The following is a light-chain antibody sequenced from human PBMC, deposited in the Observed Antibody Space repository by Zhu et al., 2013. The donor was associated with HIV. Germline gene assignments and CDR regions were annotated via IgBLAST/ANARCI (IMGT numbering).Light chain of an antibody. V-gene: IGKV3-20*01. CDR3: QQFNSYPFT. Sequence: DIVLTQSPGTLSLSPGDRATLSCRASQSVSSSFLAWYQQKPGQAPRLLMYETSSRAAGIPPRFSGSGSGTDFTLTISSLQPEDFATYYCQQFNSYPFTFGPGTKVDIK. CDR1: QSVSSSF. J-gene: IGKJ3*01. CDR2: ETS.